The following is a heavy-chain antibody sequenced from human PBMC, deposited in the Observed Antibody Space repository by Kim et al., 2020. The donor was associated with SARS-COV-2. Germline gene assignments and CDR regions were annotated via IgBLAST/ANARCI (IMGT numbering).Heavy chain of an antibody. J-gene: IGHJ4*02. Sequence: VKGRFTISRDNSKNTLYLQMNSLRAEDTAVYYCAKEPRITIFGVVQHFDYWGQGTLVTVSS. D-gene: IGHD3-3*01. CDR3: AKEPRITIFGVVQHFDY. V-gene: IGHV3-23*01.